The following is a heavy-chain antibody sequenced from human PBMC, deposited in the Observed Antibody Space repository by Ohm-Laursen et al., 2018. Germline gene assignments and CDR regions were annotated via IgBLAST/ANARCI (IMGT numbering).Heavy chain of an antibody. CDR2: IHSSGST. D-gene: IGHD6-19*01. CDR1: GGSISGYY. Sequence: SETLSLTCPVSGGSISGYYWSWIRQTAGKGLEWIGRIHSSGSTNYNPSLQSRVTMSEDTSKNQFSLRLSSVTAADTAVYYCARGGAVASFDYWGQGTLVTVSS. J-gene: IGHJ4*02. V-gene: IGHV4-4*07. CDR3: ARGGAVASFDY.